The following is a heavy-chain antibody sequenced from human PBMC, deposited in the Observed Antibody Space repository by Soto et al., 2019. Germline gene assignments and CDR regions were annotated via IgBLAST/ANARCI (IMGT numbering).Heavy chain of an antibody. CDR2: IIPILGIA. Sequence: QVQLVQSGAEVKKPGSSVKVSCKASGGTFSSYTISWVRQAPGQGLEWMGRIIPILGIANYAQKFQGRVTITADKPTSTAYRELSSLRSEDTAVNYCARTGLDWFDPGGRGTLVTVSS. J-gene: IGHJ5*02. CDR3: ARTGLDWFDP. CDR1: GGTFSSYT. V-gene: IGHV1-69*02.